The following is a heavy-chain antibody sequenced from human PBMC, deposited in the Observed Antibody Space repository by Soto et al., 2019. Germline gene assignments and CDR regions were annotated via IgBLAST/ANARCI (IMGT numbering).Heavy chain of an antibody. CDR3: ARDLFGYSYVGGYYFDY. Sequence: GGSLRLSCAASGFTFSSYAMHWVRQAPGKGLEWVAVISYDGSNKYYADSVKGRFTISRDNSKNTLYLQMNSLRAEDTAVYYCARDLFGYSYVGGYYFDYWGQGTLVTVSS. V-gene: IGHV3-30-3*01. J-gene: IGHJ4*02. CDR2: ISYDGSNK. CDR1: GFTFSSYA. D-gene: IGHD5-18*01.